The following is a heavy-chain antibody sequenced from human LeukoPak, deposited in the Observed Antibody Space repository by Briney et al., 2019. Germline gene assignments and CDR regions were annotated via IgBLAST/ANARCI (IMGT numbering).Heavy chain of an antibody. CDR1: GYSFTSYW. J-gene: IGHJ5*02. V-gene: IGHV5-51*01. D-gene: IGHD2-2*01. CDR3: ALSMGCSSTSCYVWFDP. Sequence: GESLKISCKGSGYSFTSYWIGWVRQMPGKGLEWMGISYPGDSDTRYSPSFQGQVTISADKSISTAYLQWSSLKASDTAMYYCALSMGCSSTSCYVWFDPWGQGTLVTVSS. CDR2: SYPGDSDT.